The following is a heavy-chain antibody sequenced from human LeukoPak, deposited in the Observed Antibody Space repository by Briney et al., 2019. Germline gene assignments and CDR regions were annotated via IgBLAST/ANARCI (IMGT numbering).Heavy chain of an antibody. D-gene: IGHD2-2*01. J-gene: IGHJ4*02. CDR2: ISDSITGT. V-gene: IGHV3-23*01. Sequence: GGSLRLSCAPPGFTFRSYAIHWVRLAPGKGLEWVSAISDSITGTYYADSVRGRFTVSRDNSKNTLYLQMNSLRAEDTAVYYCAKDPRSLGVCTSASCPYFDYWGQGALVTVSS. CDR1: GFTFRSYA. CDR3: AKDPRSLGVCTSASCPYFDY.